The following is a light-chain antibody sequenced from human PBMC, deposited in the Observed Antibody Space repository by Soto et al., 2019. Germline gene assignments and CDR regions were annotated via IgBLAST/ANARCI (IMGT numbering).Light chain of an antibody. J-gene: IGKJ1*01. Sequence: ILLTQSPATLSVSPGERATLSCRASQSVSNNLAWYQQKPGQAARLLIYDASTRATAIPARISGSGSGTEFTLTISGLQSEDFAVYYCQQYNNWPPCTFGQGTKVEIK. CDR3: QQYNNWPPCT. CDR1: QSVSNN. V-gene: IGKV3-15*01. CDR2: DAS.